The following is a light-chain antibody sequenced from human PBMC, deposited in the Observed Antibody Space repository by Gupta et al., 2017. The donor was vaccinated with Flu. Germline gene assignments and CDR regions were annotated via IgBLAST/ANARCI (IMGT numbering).Light chain of an antibody. CDR2: DAS. Sequence: VGDRVTITCQASQDISNFLNWYQQKPGKAPKLLIYDASNLETGVPSRFRGSGSGTDFTFTISSLQPEDIATYYCQQYDLLYTFGQGTKLEIK. CDR3: QQYDLLYT. CDR1: QDISNF. V-gene: IGKV1-33*01. J-gene: IGKJ2*01.